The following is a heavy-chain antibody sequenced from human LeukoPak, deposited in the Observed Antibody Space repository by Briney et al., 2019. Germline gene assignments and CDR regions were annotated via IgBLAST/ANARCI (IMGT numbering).Heavy chain of an antibody. CDR3: ARGEVSASFYYFAF. J-gene: IGHJ4*01. Sequence: ASVKVSCKTSGYTFTTYGVSWVRQAPGQGLEWMGWVSGYTGNTNYAERFQGRVTMTTDTSTSTVYMELTSLRSDDTAVYYCARGEVSASFYYFAFWGQEPWSPS. CDR1: GYTFTTYG. V-gene: IGHV1-18*01. CDR2: VSGYTGNT. D-gene: IGHD2-2*01.